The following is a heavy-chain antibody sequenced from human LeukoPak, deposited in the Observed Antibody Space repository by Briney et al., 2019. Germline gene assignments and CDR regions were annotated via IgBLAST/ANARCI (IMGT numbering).Heavy chain of an antibody. CDR1: GFTFSSYW. V-gene: IGHV3-74*01. CDR3: ARDLRPAHYGDYGYFQH. CDR2: INTDGSST. J-gene: IGHJ1*01. D-gene: IGHD4-17*01. Sequence: GGSLRLSCAASGFTFSSYWMHWVRQAPGKGLVWVSRINTDGSSTSYADSVKGRFTISRDNAKNSLYLQMNSLRAEDTAVYYCARDLRPAHYGDYGYFQHWGQGTLVTVSS.